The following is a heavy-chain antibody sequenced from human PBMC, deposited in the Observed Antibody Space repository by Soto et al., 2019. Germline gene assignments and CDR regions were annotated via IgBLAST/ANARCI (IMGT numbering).Heavy chain of an antibody. J-gene: IGHJ4*02. CDR3: ARFLSGMFDY. CDR2: IWYDGSNK. Sequence: QPGGSLRLSCAASGFTFSSYGMHWVRQAPGKGLEWVAVIWYDGSNKHYGDSVKGRFTISRDNSKNTLYLQMNSLRAEDTAVYYCARFLSGMFDYWGQGTLVTVSS. V-gene: IGHV3-33*01. CDR1: GFTFSSYG. D-gene: IGHD1-20*01.